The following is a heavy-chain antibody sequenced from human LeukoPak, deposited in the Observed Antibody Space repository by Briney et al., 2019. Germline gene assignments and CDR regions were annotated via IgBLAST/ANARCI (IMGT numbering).Heavy chain of an antibody. J-gene: IGHJ3*02. CDR1: GGSISSYY. D-gene: IGHD6-6*01. CDR2: IYYSGST. V-gene: IGHV4-59*01. Sequence: SETLSLTCTVSGGSISSYYWSWIRQPPGKGLEWIGYIYYSGSTNYNPSLKSRVSMSVDTSKNQFSLKLSSVTAADTAVYYCAREKGRPPREAFDIWGQGTMVTVSS. CDR3: AREKGRPPREAFDI.